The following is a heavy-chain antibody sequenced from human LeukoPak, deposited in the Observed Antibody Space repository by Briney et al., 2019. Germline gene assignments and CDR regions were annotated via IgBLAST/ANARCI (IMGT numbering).Heavy chain of an antibody. CDR3: ARDLHVDTVATMKGLTFDY. Sequence: GGSLRLSCAASGFTVSSNYMSWVRQAPGKGLEWVSVIYSGGSTYYADSVKGRFTISRDNSKNTLYLQMNSLRAEDTAVYYCARDLHVDTVATMKGLTFDYWGQGTLVTVSS. CDR1: GFTVSSNY. CDR2: IYSGGST. D-gene: IGHD5-12*01. V-gene: IGHV3-66*01. J-gene: IGHJ4*02.